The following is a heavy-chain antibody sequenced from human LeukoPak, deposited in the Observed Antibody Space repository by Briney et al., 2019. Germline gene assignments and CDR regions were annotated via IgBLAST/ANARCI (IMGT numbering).Heavy chain of an antibody. V-gene: IGHV4-59*12. CDR2: IYHSGST. D-gene: IGHD1-7*01. J-gene: IGHJ3*02. CDR1: GGSISSYY. CDR3: ARSSPRAELRGAFDI. Sequence: PSETLSLTCTVSGGSISSYYWSWIRQPPGKGLEWIGYIYHSGSTYYNPSLKSRVTISVDRSKNQFSLKLSSVTAADTAVYYCARSSPRAELRGAFDIWGQGTMVTVSS.